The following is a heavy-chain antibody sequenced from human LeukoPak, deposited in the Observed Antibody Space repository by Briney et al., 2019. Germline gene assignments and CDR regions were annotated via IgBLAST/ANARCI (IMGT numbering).Heavy chain of an antibody. CDR3: ASRGSWGGNYFDY. CDR1: GGTFSSYA. Sequence: SVKVSCKASGGTFSSYAISWVRQAPGQGLEWMGGIIPIFGTANYAQKFQGRVTITTDESTSTAHMELSSLRSEDTAVYYCASRGSWGGNYFDYWGQGTLVTVSS. V-gene: IGHV1-69*05. J-gene: IGHJ4*02. CDR2: IIPIFGTA. D-gene: IGHD1-26*01.